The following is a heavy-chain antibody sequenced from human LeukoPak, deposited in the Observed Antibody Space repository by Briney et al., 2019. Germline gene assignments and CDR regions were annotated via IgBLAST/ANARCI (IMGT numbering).Heavy chain of an antibody. CDR3: ARDHSGYEDD. V-gene: IGHV3-48*04. D-gene: IGHD5-12*01. Sequence: GGSLRLSCAASGFTFSSYSMNWVREAPGKGLEWVSYISSSSSTIYYADSVKGRFTISRDNAKNSLYLQMNSLRAEDTAVYYCARDHSGYEDDWGHGTLVTVSS. CDR1: GFTFSSYS. J-gene: IGHJ4*01. CDR2: ISSSSSTI.